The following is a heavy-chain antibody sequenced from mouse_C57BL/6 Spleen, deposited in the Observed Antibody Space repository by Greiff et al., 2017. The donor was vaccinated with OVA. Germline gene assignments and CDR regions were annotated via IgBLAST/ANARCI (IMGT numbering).Heavy chain of an antibody. V-gene: IGHV1-69*01. CDR2: IDPSDSYT. D-gene: IGHD2-3*01. J-gene: IGHJ1*03. CDR3: ARWLLDWYFDV. CDR1: GYTFTSYW. Sequence: VQLQQPGAELVMPGASVKLSCKASGYTFTSYWMHWVKQRPGQGLEWIGEIDPSDSYTNYNQKLKGKSTLTVDKSSSTAYMQLSSLTSEDSAVYYCARWLLDWYFDVWGTGTTVTVSS.